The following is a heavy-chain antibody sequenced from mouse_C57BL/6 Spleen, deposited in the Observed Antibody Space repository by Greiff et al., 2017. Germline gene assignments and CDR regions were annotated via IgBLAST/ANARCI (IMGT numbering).Heavy chain of an antibody. CDR1: GYTFTSYW. Sequence: QVHVKQPGAELVKPGASVKMSCKASGYTFTSYWITWVKQRPGQGLEWIGDIFPGSGSTNYNAKFKSKATLTVDTSSSTAYMQLSSLTSEDSAVYYCATSPYYYGRSYDYWGQGTTLTVSS. CDR3: ATSPYYYGRSYDY. J-gene: IGHJ2*01. V-gene: IGHV1-55*01. CDR2: IFPGSGST. D-gene: IGHD1-1*01.